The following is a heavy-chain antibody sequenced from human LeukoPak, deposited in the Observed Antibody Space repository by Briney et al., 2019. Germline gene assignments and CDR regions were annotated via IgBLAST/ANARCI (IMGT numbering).Heavy chain of an antibody. D-gene: IGHD2-2*01. CDR2: IIPMLGIA. CDR3: ASDDRPQVAPAVIHGWFDP. CDR1: GGTFSTYT. Sequence: SVKVSCKASGGTFSTYTISWVRQAPGQGLEWMGRIIPMLGIANYAQKFQGRVTISADKFTSTAYLALSSLRSEDTAVYYCASDDRPQVAPAVIHGWFDPWGQGTLVTVSS. J-gene: IGHJ5*02. V-gene: IGHV1-69*02.